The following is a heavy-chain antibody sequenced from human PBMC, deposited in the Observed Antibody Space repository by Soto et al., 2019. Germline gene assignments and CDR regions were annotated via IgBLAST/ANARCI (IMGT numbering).Heavy chain of an antibody. CDR1: GFTFKNYA. CDR2: MTGGGTT. Sequence: GGSLRLSCRASGFTFKNYAMTWVRKCPGKGLQWVSLMTGGGTTDYADSAKGRFIISRDNSKNTLSLQMHNLRADDTALYYCAKLKGGLGRFYGLDAWGQGTMVTVSS. V-gene: IGHV3-23*01. D-gene: IGHD3-3*01. CDR3: AKLKGGLGRFYGLDA. J-gene: IGHJ6*02.